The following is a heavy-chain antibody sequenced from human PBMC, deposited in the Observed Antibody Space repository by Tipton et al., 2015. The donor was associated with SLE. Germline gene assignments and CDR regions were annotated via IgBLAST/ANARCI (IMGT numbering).Heavy chain of an antibody. J-gene: IGHJ4*02. CDR3: ARGAPMVRGVILDY. CDR1: GGTFSSYG. V-gene: IGHV1-69*05. CDR2: IIPIFGTA. Sequence: QSGAEVKKPGSSVKVSCKASGGTFSSYGISWVRQAPGQGLEWMGGIIPIFGTANYAQKFQGRVTISTDESTSTACMELSSLRSEDTAVYYCARGAPMVRGVILDYWGQGTLVTVSS. D-gene: IGHD3-10*01.